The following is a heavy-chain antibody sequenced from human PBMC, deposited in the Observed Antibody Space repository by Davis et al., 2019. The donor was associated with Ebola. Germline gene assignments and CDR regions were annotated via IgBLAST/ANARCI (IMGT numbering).Heavy chain of an antibody. Sequence: PGGSLRLSCAASGFTFSDYYMSWIRQAPGKGLEWVPYISSSSSTIYYADSVKGRFTTSRDNAKNSLYLQMNSLRAEDTAVYYCARDSVVPAAASYYGMDVWGQGTTVTVSS. CDR2: ISSSSSTI. CDR1: GFTFSDYY. J-gene: IGHJ6*02. D-gene: IGHD2-2*01. V-gene: IGHV3-11*04. CDR3: ARDSVVPAAASYYGMDV.